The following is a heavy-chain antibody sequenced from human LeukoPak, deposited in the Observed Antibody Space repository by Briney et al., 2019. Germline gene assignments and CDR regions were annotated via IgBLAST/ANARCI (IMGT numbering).Heavy chain of an antibody. CDR3: ARVYSYERSFDS. CDR1: GFTLSSYE. CDR2: ISSSGSPI. Sequence: HPGGSLRLSCAASGFTLSSYEMNWVRQAPGKGLEWVSYISSSGSPIYFADSVKGRFTISRDNSKNTLYLQMNSLRAEDTAVYYCARVYSYERSFDSWGQGTLVTVSS. V-gene: IGHV3-48*03. J-gene: IGHJ4*02. D-gene: IGHD5-18*01.